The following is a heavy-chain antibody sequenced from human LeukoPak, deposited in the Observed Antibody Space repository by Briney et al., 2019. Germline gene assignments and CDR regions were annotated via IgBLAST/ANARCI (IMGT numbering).Heavy chain of an antibody. CDR2: VDQDGSEK. CDR1: GFIFNSYW. V-gene: IGHV3-7*03. Sequence: GGSLRLSCAASGFIFNSYWMNWLRQAPGKGLEWVANVDQDGSEKYYVGSVKGRFTISRDNAKNSLYLQMNSLRVEDTAVYYCARGSTWNPDYWGQGTLVTVSS. D-gene: IGHD1-1*01. CDR3: ARGSTWNPDY. J-gene: IGHJ4*02.